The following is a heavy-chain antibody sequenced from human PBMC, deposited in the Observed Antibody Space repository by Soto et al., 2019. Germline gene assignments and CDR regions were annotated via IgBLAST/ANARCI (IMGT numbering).Heavy chain of an antibody. D-gene: IGHD6-19*01. CDR2: ISGSGGSA. Sequence: LRLSCAASGFTFSNYAMSWFLQAPGKGLEWVSAISGSGGSAYYADSVKGRFTISRDNSKNALYLQMNSLRAEDTAVYYCAKYSSGWYYPFDYWGQGTLVTVSS. CDR3: AKYSSGWYYPFDY. V-gene: IGHV3-23*01. J-gene: IGHJ4*02. CDR1: GFTFSNYA.